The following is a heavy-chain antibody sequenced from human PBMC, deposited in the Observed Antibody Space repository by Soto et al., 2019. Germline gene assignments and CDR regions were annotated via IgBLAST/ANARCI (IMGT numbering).Heavy chain of an antibody. Sequence: AGGSLRLSCAASGFTFSSYGMHWVRQAPGKGLEWVAVIWYDGSNKYYADSVKGRFTISRDNSKNTLYLQMNSLRAEDTAVYYSASGRGYSYAGIDYWGQGTLVTVSP. CDR1: GFTFSSYG. J-gene: IGHJ4*02. CDR3: ASGRGYSYAGIDY. V-gene: IGHV3-33*01. D-gene: IGHD5-18*01. CDR2: IWYDGSNK.